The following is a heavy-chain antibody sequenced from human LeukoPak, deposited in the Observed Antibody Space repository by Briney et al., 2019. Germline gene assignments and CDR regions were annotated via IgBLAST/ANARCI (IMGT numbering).Heavy chain of an antibody. CDR1: GFTVSSNY. V-gene: IGHV3-66*02. D-gene: IGHD3-3*01. Sequence: GGSLRLSCAASGFTVSSNYMSWVRQAPGKGLEWVSVIYSGGSTYYADSVKGRFTISRDNSKNTLYLQMNSLRAEDTAVYYCARDKYEGPLDPWGQGTLVTIYS. J-gene: IGHJ5*02. CDR3: ARDKYEGPLDP. CDR2: IYSGGST.